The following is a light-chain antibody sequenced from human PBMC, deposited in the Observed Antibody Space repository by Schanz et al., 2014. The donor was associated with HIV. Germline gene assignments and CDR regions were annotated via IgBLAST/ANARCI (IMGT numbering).Light chain of an antibody. CDR1: QNIGNW. V-gene: IGKV1-5*03. Sequence: DIQMTQSPSTLSASVGDRVTLTCRASQNIGNWLAWYQQKPGKAPNLLIYQASVLKTGVPSRFSGSRSGTEFTLTISSLQPDDFATYYCQQSNTFPYTFGQVTKLEIK. CDR3: QQSNTFPYT. J-gene: IGKJ2*01. CDR2: QAS.